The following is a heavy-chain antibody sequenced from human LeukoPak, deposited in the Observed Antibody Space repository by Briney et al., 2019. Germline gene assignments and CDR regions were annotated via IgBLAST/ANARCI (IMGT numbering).Heavy chain of an antibody. CDR3: ARVIGSINIDAFDI. D-gene: IGHD2-15*01. Sequence: PGGSLRLSCAASGFTFSSYWMSWVRQAPGKGLEWVANIKQDGSEKYYVDSVKGRFTISRDNAKSSLYLQMNSLRAEDTAVYYCARVIGSINIDAFDIWGQGTMVTVSS. V-gene: IGHV3-7*01. CDR1: GFTFSSYW. J-gene: IGHJ3*02. CDR2: IKQDGSEK.